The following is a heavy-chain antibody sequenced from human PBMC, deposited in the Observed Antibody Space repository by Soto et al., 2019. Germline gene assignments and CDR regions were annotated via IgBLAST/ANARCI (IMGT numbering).Heavy chain of an antibody. J-gene: IGHJ4*02. CDR3: ARGVEMATIHFDY. Sequence: QVQLVQSGAEVKKPGSSVKVSCKASGGTFSSYTISWVRQAPGQGLEWMGRIIPILGIANYAQKFQGRVTITADKSTSTAYMELSSLRSEDTAVYYCARGVEMATIHFDYWGQGTLVTVSS. CDR1: GGTFSSYT. CDR2: IIPILGIA. V-gene: IGHV1-69*02. D-gene: IGHD5-12*01.